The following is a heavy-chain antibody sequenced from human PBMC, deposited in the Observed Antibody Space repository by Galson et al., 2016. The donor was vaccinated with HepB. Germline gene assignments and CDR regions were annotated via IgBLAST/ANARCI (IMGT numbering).Heavy chain of an antibody. V-gene: IGHV3-23*01. CDR1: GYTFSTYA. Sequence: SLRLSCAGSGYTFSTYAMTWVRQAPGKGLEWVSIISASAGTTYYADSVKGRFTISRDNSKNTLYLQMNSLSAEDTAVYYCAKDARTTYTSGWSYFDYWGQGTLVPVSS. J-gene: IGHJ4*02. CDR2: ISASAGTT. CDR3: AKDARTTYTSGWSYFDY. D-gene: IGHD6-19*01.